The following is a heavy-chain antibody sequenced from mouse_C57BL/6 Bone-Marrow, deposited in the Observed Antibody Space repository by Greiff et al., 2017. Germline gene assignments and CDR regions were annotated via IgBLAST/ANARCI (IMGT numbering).Heavy chain of an antibody. CDR1: DFTFSTYG. D-gene: IGHD4-1*01. V-gene: IGHV5-6*01. Sequence: EVQGGSPGGTLVRPGGSLNLSLAASDFTFSTYGRSWVRRTPDKRLCGVATIGSGGGYTYYPDSVKGRFTISRDNAKNTLYLQMSSLKSEDTAMYYCARPFNWDGYFDYWGQGTTLTVSS. CDR2: IGSGGGYT. CDR3: ARPFNWDGYFDY. J-gene: IGHJ2*01.